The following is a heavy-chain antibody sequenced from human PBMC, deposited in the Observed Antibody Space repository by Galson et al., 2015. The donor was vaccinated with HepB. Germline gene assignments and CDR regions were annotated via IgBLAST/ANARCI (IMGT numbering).Heavy chain of an antibody. CDR2: ISAYNGDI. J-gene: IGHJ5*02. CDR3: ARVSVGYCSSSSCTLYNWFDP. Sequence: SVKVSCKASGYTFTNYGISWVRQAPGQGLEWMGWISAYNGDINFAQKLEGRVTMTTDTSTSTAYMELRSLSSDDTAIYYCARVSVGYCSSSSCTLYNWFDPWGQGTLVTVSS. CDR1: GYTFTNYG. D-gene: IGHD2-2*01. V-gene: IGHV1-18*01.